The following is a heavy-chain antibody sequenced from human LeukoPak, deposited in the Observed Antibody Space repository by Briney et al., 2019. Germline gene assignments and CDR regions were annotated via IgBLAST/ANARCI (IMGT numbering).Heavy chain of an antibody. CDR2: ISYDGSNK. V-gene: IGHV3-30*19. J-gene: IGHJ4*02. CDR3: ARAQTGSCYSTVDY. CDR1: GFTFSSYG. Sequence: PGGSLRLSCAASGFTFSSYGMHWVRQAPGKGLEWVAVISYDGSNKYYADSVKGRFTISRDNSKNTLYLQMNSLRAEDTAMFYCARAQTGSCYSTVDYWGQGTLVTVSS. D-gene: IGHD2-15*01.